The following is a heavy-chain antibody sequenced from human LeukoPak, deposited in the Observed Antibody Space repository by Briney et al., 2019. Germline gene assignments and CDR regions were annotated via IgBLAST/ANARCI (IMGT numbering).Heavy chain of an antibody. CDR1: GFTFSSYG. Sequence: GGSLRLSCAASGFTFSSYGMSWVRQAPGKGLEWVSAISGSGGSTYYADSVKGRFTISRDNSKNTLYLQMNSLRAEDTAVYYCRYFDWLLSSDYWGQGTLVTVSS. V-gene: IGHV3-23*01. CDR3: RYFDWLLSSDY. J-gene: IGHJ4*02. D-gene: IGHD3-9*01. CDR2: ISGSGGST.